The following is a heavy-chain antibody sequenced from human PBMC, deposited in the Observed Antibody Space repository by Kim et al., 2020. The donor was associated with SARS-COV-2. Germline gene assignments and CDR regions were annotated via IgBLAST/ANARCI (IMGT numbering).Heavy chain of an antibody. D-gene: IGHD3-9*01. CDR2: IDWDDDK. V-gene: IGHV2-70*11. J-gene: IGHJ4*02. CDR3: ARTIYYDILTGPYYFYY. Sequence: SGPTLVNPTQTLTLTCTFSGFSLSTSGMCVSWIRQPPGKALEWLARIDWDDDKYYSTSLKTRLTISKDTSKNQVVLTMTNMDPVDTATYYCARTIYYDILTGPYYFYYCGQGTLVTVSS. CDR1: GFSLSTSGMC.